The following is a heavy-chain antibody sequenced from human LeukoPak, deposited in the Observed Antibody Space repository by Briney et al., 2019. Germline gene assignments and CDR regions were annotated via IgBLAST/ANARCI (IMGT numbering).Heavy chain of an antibody. V-gene: IGHV3-33*01. J-gene: IGHJ6*03. CDR1: GFTFSSYG. CDR2: IWYDGSNK. Sequence: GGSLRLSCAASGFTFSSYGMHWVRQAPGKGLEWVAVIWYDGSNKYYADSVKGRFTVSRDNSKNTLYLQMNSLRAEDTAVYYCARAGYSSSQGPSGYYYYMDVWGKGTTVTVSS. CDR3: ARAGYSSSQGPSGYYYYMDV. D-gene: IGHD6-13*01.